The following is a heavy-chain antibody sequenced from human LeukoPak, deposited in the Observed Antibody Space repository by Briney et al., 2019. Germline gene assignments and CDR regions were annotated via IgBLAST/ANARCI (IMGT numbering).Heavy chain of an antibody. V-gene: IGHV1-2*04. CDR3: ARATCSGGSCYYYFDY. Sequence: PSASVKVSCKASGYTFTGYYMHWVRQAPGQGLEWMGWINPNSGGTNYAQKFQGWVTMTRDTSISTAYMELSRLRSDDTAVYYCARATCSGGSCYYYFDYWGQGTLVTVSS. J-gene: IGHJ4*02. CDR2: INPNSGGT. CDR1: GYTFTGYY. D-gene: IGHD2-15*01.